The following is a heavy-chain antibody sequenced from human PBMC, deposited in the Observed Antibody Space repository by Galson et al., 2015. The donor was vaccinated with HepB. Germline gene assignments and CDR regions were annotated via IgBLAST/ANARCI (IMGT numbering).Heavy chain of an antibody. CDR3: VRDEALWSWYFGS. D-gene: IGHD3-10*01. CDR1: GFTFGAYE. Sequence: SLRLSCAASGFTFGAYEMNWVRQAPGKGLEWISYISSNGYMIYYAESVKGRFTVSRDNARDSLYLQMNSLRVEDTAVYYCVRDEALWSWYFGSWCQGILVTVTS. J-gene: IGHJ4*02. V-gene: IGHV3-48*03. CDR2: ISSNGYMI.